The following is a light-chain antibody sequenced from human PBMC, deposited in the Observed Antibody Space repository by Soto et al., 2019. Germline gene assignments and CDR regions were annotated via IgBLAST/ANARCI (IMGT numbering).Light chain of an antibody. V-gene: IGKV3-11*01. Sequence: IVMKQSPATLSVSTGERATLSCRASRGISSNLAWYQQKPGQAPRLLIYDASTRATGIPARFSGSGSGTDFTLTISSLEPEDFAVYYCQQRSSWPRTFGQGAMV. CDR2: DAS. CDR3: QQRSSWPRT. CDR1: RGISSN. J-gene: IGKJ1*01.